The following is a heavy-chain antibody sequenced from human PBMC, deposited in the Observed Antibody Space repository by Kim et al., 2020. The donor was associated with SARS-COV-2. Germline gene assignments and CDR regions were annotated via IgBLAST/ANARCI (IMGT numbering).Heavy chain of an antibody. CDR2: ISGSGGST. V-gene: IGHV3-23*01. Sequence: GGSLRLSCAASGFTFSSYAMSWVRQAPGKGLEWVSAISGSGGSTYYADSVKGRFTISRDNSKNTLYLQMNSLRAEDTAVYYCAKGGVRFLEWFYYYYYYGMDVWGQGTTVTVSS. D-gene: IGHD3-3*01. J-gene: IGHJ6*02. CDR3: AKGGVRFLEWFYYYYYYGMDV. CDR1: GFTFSSYA.